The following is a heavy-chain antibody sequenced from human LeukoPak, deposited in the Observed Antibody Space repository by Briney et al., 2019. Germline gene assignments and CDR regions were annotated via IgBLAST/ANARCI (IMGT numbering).Heavy chain of an antibody. D-gene: IGHD2-21*01. CDR2: ISGSGGST. J-gene: IGHJ6*04. CDR3: AKDQIVEGLYYYYGMDV. CDR1: GFTFSSYA. Sequence: GGSLRLSCAASGFTFSSYAMSWVRQAPGKGLEWVSAISGSGGSTYYADSVKGRFTISRDNSKNTLYLQMNSLRAEDTAVYYCAKDQIVEGLYYYYGMDVWGKGTTVTVSS. V-gene: IGHV3-23*01.